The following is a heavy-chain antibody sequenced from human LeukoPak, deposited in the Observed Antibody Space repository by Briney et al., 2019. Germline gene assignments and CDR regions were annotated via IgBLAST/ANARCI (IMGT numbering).Heavy chain of an antibody. CDR2: LYYSGST. Sequence: SETLSLTCTVSGGSISSSSYYWGWIRQPPGKGLEWIGSLYYSGSTYYNPSLKGRVTVSVDTSKNQFSLKLSSVTAADTAVYYCARRGTAVVLWGQGTLVTVSS. J-gene: IGHJ4*02. D-gene: IGHD5-18*01. CDR3: ARRGTAVVL. V-gene: IGHV4-39*01. CDR1: GGSISSSSYY.